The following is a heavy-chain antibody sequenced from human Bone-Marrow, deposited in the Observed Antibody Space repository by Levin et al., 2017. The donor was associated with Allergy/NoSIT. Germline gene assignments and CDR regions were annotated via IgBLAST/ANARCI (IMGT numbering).Heavy chain of an antibody. J-gene: IGHJ4*02. CDR2: ISSSSTSK. CDR3: ARGTGGGDWMIGY. Sequence: GESLKISCAGSGFTFSMYSMNWVRQAPGKGLEWISYISSSSTSKNYADSVKGRFTISRDNAKNSLYLLMSSLRDEETALYYCARGTGGGDWMIGYWGQGTLVTVSS. CDR1: GFTFSMYS. V-gene: IGHV3-48*02. D-gene: IGHD2-21*02.